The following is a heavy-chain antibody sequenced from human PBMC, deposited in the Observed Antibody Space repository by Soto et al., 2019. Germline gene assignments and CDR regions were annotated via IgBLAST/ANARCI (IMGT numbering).Heavy chain of an antibody. Sequence: SETLSLTCAVYGGSLSGYYWSWIRQPPGKGLEWIGEINHSGSTNYNPSLKSRVTISVDTSKSQFSLKLNSVTAADTAVYYCARGPNSRFDPWGQGTLVTVSS. CDR3: ARGPNSRFDP. V-gene: IGHV4-34*01. D-gene: IGHD2-8*01. CDR2: INHSGST. J-gene: IGHJ5*02. CDR1: GGSLSGYY.